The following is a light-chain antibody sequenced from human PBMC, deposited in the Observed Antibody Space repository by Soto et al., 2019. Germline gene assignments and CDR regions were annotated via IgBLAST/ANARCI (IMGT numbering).Light chain of an antibody. V-gene: IGKV3-20*01. CDR1: QNVSSNY. Sequence: EIVLTQSPGTLSLSPGERATLSCRASQNVSSNYLAWYQQRPGQAPRLLMYGAFIRATGIPDRISGSGSGTDFTVTISRLEPEDFAVYYCQYYGGYYGSSPRYTCGQGTKLDIK. J-gene: IGKJ2*01. CDR3: QYYGGYYGSSPRYT. CDR2: GAF.